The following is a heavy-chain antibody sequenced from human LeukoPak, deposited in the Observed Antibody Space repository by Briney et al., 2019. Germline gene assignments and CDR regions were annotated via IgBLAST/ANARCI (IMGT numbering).Heavy chain of an antibody. V-gene: IGHV3-23*01. CDR3: ASTYYDFWSGYYTYYYYMDV. CDR1: GFTFSSYA. J-gene: IGHJ6*03. Sequence: GGSLRLSCAASGFTFSSYAVSWVRQAPGKGLERVSAISGSGGSTYYADSVKGRFTISRDNSKNALYLQMNSLRAEDTAVYYCASTYYDFWSGYYTYYYYMDVWGKGTTVTVSS. D-gene: IGHD3-3*01. CDR2: ISGSGGST.